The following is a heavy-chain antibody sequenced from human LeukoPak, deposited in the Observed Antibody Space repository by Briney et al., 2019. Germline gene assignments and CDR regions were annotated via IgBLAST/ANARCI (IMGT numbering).Heavy chain of an antibody. Sequence: GGSLRPSCAASGFTVSSNYMSWVRQAPGKGLEWVSVIYSGGSTYYADSVKGRFTISRDNSKNTLYLQMNSLRAEDTAVYYCAREKFSSSDGYWGQGTLVTVSS. D-gene: IGHD6-13*01. V-gene: IGHV3-53*01. CDR2: IYSGGST. J-gene: IGHJ4*02. CDR3: AREKFSSSDGY. CDR1: GFTVSSNY.